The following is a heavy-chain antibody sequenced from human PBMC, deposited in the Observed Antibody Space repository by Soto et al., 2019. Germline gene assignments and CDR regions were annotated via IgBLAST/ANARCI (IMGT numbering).Heavy chain of an antibody. Sequence: GESLKICCKGSGYGFSSFWVAWVRQTPGKGLEWLGIIYPGDLDTRYTSSFQGHVIISADKSSSTVYLQWSSLKASDTAIYYCARSIAVTGTYFSGLDVWGQGTPVTVSS. V-gene: IGHV5-51*01. D-gene: IGHD6-19*01. CDR3: ARSIAVTGTYFSGLDV. CDR1: GYGFSSFW. J-gene: IGHJ6*02. CDR2: IYPGDLDT.